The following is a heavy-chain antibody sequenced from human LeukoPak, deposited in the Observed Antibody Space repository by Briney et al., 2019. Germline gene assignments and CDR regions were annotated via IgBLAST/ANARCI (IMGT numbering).Heavy chain of an antibody. J-gene: IGHJ3*02. CDR2: INPNSGGT. CDR3: ARPHYDILTGYGGGPAFDI. V-gene: IGHV1-2*02. D-gene: IGHD3-9*01. CDR1: GYTFTGYY. Sequence: ASVKVSCKASGYTFTGYYMHWVRQAPGQGLEWMGWINPNSGGTNYAQKFQGRVTMTRDTSISTAYMELSRLRSDDTAVYYCARPHYDILTGYGGGPAFDIWGQGTMVTVSS.